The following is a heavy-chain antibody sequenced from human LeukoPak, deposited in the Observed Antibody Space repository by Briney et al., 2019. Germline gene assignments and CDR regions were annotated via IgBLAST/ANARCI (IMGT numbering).Heavy chain of an antibody. CDR1: GGTFSSYA. CDR2: IIPIFGTA. J-gene: IGHJ4*02. V-gene: IGHV1-69*01. Sequence: ASVKVSCKASGGTFSSYAISWVRQAPGQGLEWMGGIIPIFGTANYAQKFQGRVTITADESTSTAYMELSSLRSEDTAVYYYASWDTAMLHFDYWGQGTLVTVSS. D-gene: IGHD5-18*01. CDR3: ASWDTAMLHFDY.